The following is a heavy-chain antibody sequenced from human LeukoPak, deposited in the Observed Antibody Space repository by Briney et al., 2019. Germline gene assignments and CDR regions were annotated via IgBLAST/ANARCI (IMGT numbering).Heavy chain of an antibody. D-gene: IGHD4-17*01. Sequence: GGSLRLSCAASGFTFSNYWINWVRQAPGKGLEWVPNIRQDGSETYCVDSVKGRFTISRDNAKNSLYLQMNSLRAEDTAVYYCASGVTTVTSDYWGQGTLVTVSS. CDR1: GFTFSNYW. CDR2: IRQDGSET. CDR3: ASGVTTVTSDY. J-gene: IGHJ4*02. V-gene: IGHV3-7*01.